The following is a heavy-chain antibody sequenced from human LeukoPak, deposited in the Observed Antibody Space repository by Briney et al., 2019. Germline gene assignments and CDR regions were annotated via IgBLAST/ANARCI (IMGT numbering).Heavy chain of an antibody. V-gene: IGHV1-18*01. CDR1: GYTFTSYG. CDR2: ISAYNGNT. J-gene: IGHJ2*01. Sequence: GASVKVSCKASGYTFTSYGISWVRQAPGQGLEWMGWISAYNGNTNYAQKLQGRVTMTTDTSTSTAYMELRSLRSDDTAVYYCARDLRRDYDFWSGYGNWYSDLWGRGTLVTVSS. CDR3: ARDLRRDYDFWSGYGNWYSDL. D-gene: IGHD3-3*01.